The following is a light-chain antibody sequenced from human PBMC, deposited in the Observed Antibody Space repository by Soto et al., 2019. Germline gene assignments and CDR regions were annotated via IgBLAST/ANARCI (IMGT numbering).Light chain of an antibody. Sequence: EIVLTQSPGTLSLSPGERATLSCRASQSVSSSYLAWYQQKPGQAPRLLIYGASSRATGIPDRFSGSGSGTDFTLTISRLEPEDFAVYYCQQYSSSSWTFGQGTKLEIK. CDR3: QQYSSSSWT. CDR1: QSVSSSY. CDR2: GAS. J-gene: IGKJ1*01. V-gene: IGKV3-20*01.